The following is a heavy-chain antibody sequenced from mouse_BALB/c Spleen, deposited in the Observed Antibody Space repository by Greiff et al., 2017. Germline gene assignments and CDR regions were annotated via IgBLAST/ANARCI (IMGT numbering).Heavy chain of an antibody. J-gene: IGHJ4*01. V-gene: IGHV1-80*01. CDR1: GYAFSSYW. Sequence: VQLQQSGAELVRPGSSVKISCKASGYAFSSYWMNWVKQRPGQGLEWIGQIYPGDGDTNYNGKFKGKATLTADKSSSTAYMQLSSLTSEDSAVYYCARDYYDYPYYAMDYWGQGTSVTVSS. D-gene: IGHD2-4*01. CDR2: IYPGDGDT. CDR3: ARDYYDYPYYAMDY.